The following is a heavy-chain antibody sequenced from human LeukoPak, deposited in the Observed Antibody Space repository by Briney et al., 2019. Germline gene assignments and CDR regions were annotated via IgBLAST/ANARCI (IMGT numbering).Heavy chain of an antibody. J-gene: IGHJ4*02. V-gene: IGHV4-38-2*02. Sequence: SDTLSLTCTVSGYSISSGYYWGWIRQPPGKGLEWIGSIYHSGSTYYNPSLKSRVTISVDTSKNQFSLKLSSVTAADTAMYYCARDSEDMVATIRALDYWGQGTLVTVSS. D-gene: IGHD5-12*01. CDR1: GYSISSGYY. CDR3: ARDSEDMVATIRALDY. CDR2: IYHSGST.